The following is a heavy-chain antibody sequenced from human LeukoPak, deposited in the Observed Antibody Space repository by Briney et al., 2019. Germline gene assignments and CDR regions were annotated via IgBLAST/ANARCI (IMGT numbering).Heavy chain of an antibody. V-gene: IGHV3-43*02. CDR2: FIGDGVTT. J-gene: IGHJ4*02. Sequence: GGSLRLSCAASGFTFQAYAIHCVREAPGEGVEWVSLFIGDGVTTDYANSVKGRFNVSRDNSKNSLCLQMSNLITEDTALYYGVRYTGSGGDFDYWGQGTLVTVSS. D-gene: IGHD6-19*01. CDR1: GFTFQAYA. CDR3: VRYTGSGGDFDY.